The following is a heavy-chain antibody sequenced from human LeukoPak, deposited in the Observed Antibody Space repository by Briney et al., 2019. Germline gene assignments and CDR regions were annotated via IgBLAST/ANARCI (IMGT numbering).Heavy chain of an antibody. V-gene: IGHV3-66*02. J-gene: IGHJ6*04. CDR1: GFTVNSNY. D-gene: IGHD2-2*01. CDR3: ARGADCSSTSCYPLDV. CDR2: IYSGGST. Sequence: PGGSLRLSCAASGFTVNSNYMSWVRQAPGKGLEWVSVIYSGGSTYYADSVKGRFTISRDNSKNTLYLQMDSLRAEDTAVYYCARGADCSSTSCYPLDVWGKGTTVTVSS.